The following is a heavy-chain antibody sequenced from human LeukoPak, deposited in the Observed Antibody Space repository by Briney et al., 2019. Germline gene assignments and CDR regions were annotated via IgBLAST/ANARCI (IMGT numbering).Heavy chain of an antibody. CDR3: ARVSSSSWYVYYYYYGMDV. V-gene: IGHV1-8*01. D-gene: IGHD6-13*01. CDR2: MNPNSGNT. CDR1: GYTFTSYD. J-gene: IGHJ6*02. Sequence: GASVTVSCKASGYTFTSYDINWVRQAPGQGLEWMGWMNPNSGNTGYAQKFQGRVTMTRNTCISTAYMELSSLRSEDTAVYYCARVSSSSWYVYYYYYGMDVWGQGTTVTVSS.